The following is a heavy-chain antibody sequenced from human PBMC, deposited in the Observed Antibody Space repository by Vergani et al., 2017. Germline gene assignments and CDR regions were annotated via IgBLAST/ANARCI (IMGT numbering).Heavy chain of an antibody. V-gene: IGHV4-4*07. J-gene: IGHJ6*03. CDR1: GASISSYF. D-gene: IGHD2-2*01. CDR3: ARQYRYYYYMDV. Sequence: VQLQESGPGLLKPSETLSLTCSVSGASISSYFWSWIRQPAGKGLEWLGRVHTDGTAYYNPSLRTRVRLSADLSQSQFSLKMTSLTAADTAVYFCARQYRYYYYMDVWGKGTTVTVSS. CDR2: VHTDGTA.